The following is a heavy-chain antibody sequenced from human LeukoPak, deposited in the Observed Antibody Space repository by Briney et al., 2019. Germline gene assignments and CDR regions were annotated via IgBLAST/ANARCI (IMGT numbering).Heavy chain of an antibody. CDR1: GGTFSSYA. D-gene: IGHD4-17*01. V-gene: IGHV1-69*05. CDR3: ASADFYGDYERY. J-gene: IGHJ4*02. CDR2: IIPIFGTA. Sequence: AASVKVSRKASGGTFSSYAISWVRRAPGQGLEWMGGIIPIFGTANYAQKFQGRITITTDESTSTAYMELSSLRSEDTAVYYCASADFYGDYERYWGQGTLVTVSS.